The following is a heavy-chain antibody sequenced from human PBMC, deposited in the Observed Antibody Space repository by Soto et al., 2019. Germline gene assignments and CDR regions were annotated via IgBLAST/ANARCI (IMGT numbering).Heavy chain of an antibody. Sequence: GGSLRLSCAASGFTFSSYWMSWVRQAPGKGLKWVANIKQDGSEKYYVDSVKGRFTISRDNAKNSLYLQMNSLRAEDTAVYYCARQPADTAMTFDYWGQGTLVTVSS. CDR1: GFTFSSYW. V-gene: IGHV3-7*05. CDR3: ARQPADTAMTFDY. CDR2: IKQDGSEK. D-gene: IGHD5-18*01. J-gene: IGHJ4*02.